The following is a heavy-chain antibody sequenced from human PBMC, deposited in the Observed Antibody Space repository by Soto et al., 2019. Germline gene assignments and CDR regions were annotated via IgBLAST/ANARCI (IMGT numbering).Heavy chain of an antibody. CDR3: AKELSSGSQGYFDY. CDR2: ISGSGGST. Sequence: GGSLRLSCAASGFTFSSYAMSWVRQAPGKGLEWVSAISGSGGSTYYADSVKGRFTISRDNSKNTLYLKMNSLRAEDTAVYYFAKELSSGSQGYFDYWGQGTQVTVSS. V-gene: IGHV3-23*01. CDR1: GFTFSSYA. J-gene: IGHJ4*02.